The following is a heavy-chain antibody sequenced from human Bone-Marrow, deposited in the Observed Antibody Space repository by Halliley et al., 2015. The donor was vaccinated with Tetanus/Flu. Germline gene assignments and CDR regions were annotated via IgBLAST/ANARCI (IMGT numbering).Heavy chain of an antibody. CDR3: ARNSGSFFTACFDY. D-gene: IGHD3-22*01. CDR2: T. Sequence: TNYTPPLKSRVTISEDTSKNQFSLKLTSVTAADTAVYYCARNSGSFFTACFDYWGQGTPVTVSS. V-gene: IGHV4-59*01. J-gene: IGHJ4*02.